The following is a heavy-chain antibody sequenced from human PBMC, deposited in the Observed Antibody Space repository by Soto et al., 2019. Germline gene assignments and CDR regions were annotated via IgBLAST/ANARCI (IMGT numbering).Heavy chain of an antibody. J-gene: IGHJ5*02. Sequence: SETLSLTCTVSGGSISSGGYYWSLIRQHPGKGLEWIGYIYYSGSTYYNPSLKSRVTISVDTSKNQFSLKLSSVTAADTAVYYCARALLFPSVRFDPWGQGTLVTVSS. D-gene: IGHD2-21*01. CDR1: GGSISSGGYY. CDR2: IYYSGST. CDR3: ARALLFPSVRFDP. V-gene: IGHV4-31*03.